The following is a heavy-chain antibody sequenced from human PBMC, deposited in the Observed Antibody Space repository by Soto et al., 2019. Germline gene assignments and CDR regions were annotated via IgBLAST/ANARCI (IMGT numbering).Heavy chain of an antibody. Sequence: SVKVSCKAAGGAFSSYAISWVRKAPGQGLEWMGGIIPIFGTANYAQKFQGRVTITADESTSTAYMELSSLRSEDTAVYYCARQSRGGIAARPAPYYYYYYGMDVWGQGTTVTVSS. CDR1: GGAFSSYA. V-gene: IGHV1-69*13. CDR3: ARQSRGGIAARPAPYYYYYYGMDV. D-gene: IGHD6-6*01. J-gene: IGHJ6*02. CDR2: IIPIFGTA.